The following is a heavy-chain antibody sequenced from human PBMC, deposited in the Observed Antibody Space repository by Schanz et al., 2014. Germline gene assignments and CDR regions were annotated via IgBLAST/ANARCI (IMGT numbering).Heavy chain of an antibody. Sequence: EVQLLESGGGLVQPGGSLRLSCAASGFTFSNYWMHWVRQAPGKGLVWVSRINGDGSNTNYADSVKGRFTISRDNAKNSLFLQMNSLRAEDTAVYYCLAPDYGMDVWGQGTTVTVSS. CDR3: LAPDYGMDV. V-gene: IGHV3-74*02. J-gene: IGHJ6*02. CDR1: GFTFSNYW. CDR2: INGDGSNT.